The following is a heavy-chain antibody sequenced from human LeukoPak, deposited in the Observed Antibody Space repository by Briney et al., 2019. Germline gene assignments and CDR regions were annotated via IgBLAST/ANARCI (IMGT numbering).Heavy chain of an antibody. CDR3: ARNPPSYYYDSSGYCWLDY. V-gene: IGHV1-69*06. Sequence: SVKVSCKASGGTFSSYAISWVRQAPGQGLEWMGRIIPIFGTANYAQKFQGRVTITADKSTSTAYMELSSLRSEDTAVYYCARNPPSYYYDSSGYCWLDYWGQGTLVTVSS. D-gene: IGHD3-22*01. J-gene: IGHJ4*02. CDR1: GGTFSSYA. CDR2: IIPIFGTA.